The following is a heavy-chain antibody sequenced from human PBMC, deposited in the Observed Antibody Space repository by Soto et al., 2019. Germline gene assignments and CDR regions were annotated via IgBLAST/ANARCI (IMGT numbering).Heavy chain of an antibody. CDR2: MNEDGGTT. CDR3: ARSDYSNYYFDY. J-gene: IGHJ4*02. V-gene: IGHV3-74*01. D-gene: IGHD4-4*01. Sequence: SLRLSCAASGFTFSSYWMHWVRQAPGKGLVWVSRMNEDGGTTDYADSVKGRFTISRDNSKSTLYLQVDSLRPEDAAVYYCARSDYSNYYFDYWGQGTLVTVSS. CDR1: GFTFSSYW.